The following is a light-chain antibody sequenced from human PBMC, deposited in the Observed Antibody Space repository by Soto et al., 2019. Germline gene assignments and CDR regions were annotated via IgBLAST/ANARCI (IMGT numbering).Light chain of an antibody. Sequence: STLSGSVGDGVTITCRASQTISSWLAWYQQKPGKAPKLLIYKASTLKSGVPSRFSGSGSGTEFTLTISSLQPDDFATYYCQHYNSYSEAFGQGTKVDIK. CDR1: QTISSW. V-gene: IGKV1-5*03. J-gene: IGKJ1*01. CDR2: KAS. CDR3: QHYNSYSEA.